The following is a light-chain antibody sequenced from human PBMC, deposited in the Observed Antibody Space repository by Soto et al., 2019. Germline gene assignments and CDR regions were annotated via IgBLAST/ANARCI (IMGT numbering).Light chain of an antibody. V-gene: IGKV1-5*01. J-gene: IGKJ1*01. CDR1: QSIRSW. CDR3: QQYNIYST. Sequence: LHMTQSPSTLSASVEDRVTITCRASQSIRSWLAWYQQKPGEAPKLRIYDASTLESGVPSRLSGSGSGTEFTLTISSMQPDDFATFYCQQYNIYSTFGQGTKVDIK. CDR2: DAS.